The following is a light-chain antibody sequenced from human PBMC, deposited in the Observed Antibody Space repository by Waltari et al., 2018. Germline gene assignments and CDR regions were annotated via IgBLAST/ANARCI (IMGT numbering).Light chain of an antibody. Sequence: QSVLTQPPSVYAAPGQKVTISCSGSSSNIGKNFVSWSQQFPGTAPKLLIYDTNKRPSGIPDRFSGSKSGTSATLDITGLQTGDEADYYCGTWDSGLSVSVVFGGGTKLTVL. J-gene: IGLJ2*01. CDR3: GTWDSGLSVSVV. CDR2: DTN. V-gene: IGLV1-51*01. CDR1: SSNIGKNF.